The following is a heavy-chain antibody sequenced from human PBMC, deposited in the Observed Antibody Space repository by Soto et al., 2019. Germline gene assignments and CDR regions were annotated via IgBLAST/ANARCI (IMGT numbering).Heavy chain of an antibody. V-gene: IGHV4-59*08. CDR1: GGSISSYY. CDR3: ARVLTIFEFRSAFDI. Sequence: SETLSLTCTVSGGSISSYYWSWIRQPPGKGLEWIGYIYYSGSTNYNPSLKSRVTISVDTSKNQFSLKLSSVTAADTAVYYCARVLTIFEFRSAFDIWGQGTMVTVSS. J-gene: IGHJ3*02. CDR2: IYYSGST. D-gene: IGHD3-3*01.